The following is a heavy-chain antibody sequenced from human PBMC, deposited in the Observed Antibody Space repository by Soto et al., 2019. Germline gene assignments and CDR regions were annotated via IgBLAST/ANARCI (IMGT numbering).Heavy chain of an antibody. CDR1: GFTFSTYW. V-gene: IGHV3-7*01. CDR2: IKQDGSEK. J-gene: IGHJ4*02. D-gene: IGHD6-13*01. CDR3: TRTFVASPGTD. Sequence: GGSLRLSCAASGFTFSTYWMSWVRQAPGKGLEWVANIKQDGSEKYYVDSVKGRFTISRDNAKNSLYLQMNSLRADDTAIYYCTRTFVASPGTDWGEGTLVTDSS.